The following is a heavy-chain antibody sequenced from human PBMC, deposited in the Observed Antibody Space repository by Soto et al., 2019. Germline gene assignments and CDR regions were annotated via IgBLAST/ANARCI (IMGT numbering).Heavy chain of an antibody. CDR3: ARWDCSSTSCRLDY. Sequence: EVQLVESGGGLVKPGGSLRLSCAASGFTFSSYSMNWVRQAPGKGLEWVSSISSSSSYIYYADSVKGRFTISRDNAKNPLYLHFNSLRAEDTAVYYCARWDCSSTSCRLDYWGQGTLVTVSS. CDR1: GFTFSSYS. D-gene: IGHD2-2*01. CDR2: ISSSSSYI. J-gene: IGHJ4*02. V-gene: IGHV3-21*01.